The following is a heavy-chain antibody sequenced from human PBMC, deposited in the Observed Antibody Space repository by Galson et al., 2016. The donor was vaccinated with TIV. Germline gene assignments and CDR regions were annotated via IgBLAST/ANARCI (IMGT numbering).Heavy chain of an antibody. D-gene: IGHD5-18*01. Sequence: SLRLSCAASGLTFSSYWMTWVRQAPGKGLEWVANIDQDGSEKYYVDSVKGRFTISRDNAKNSLYLQMNSLTVDDTAVYYCAKGAAWDTSMGWLGFWFDYWGQGTLVTVSS. CDR3: AKGAAWDTSMGWLGFWFDY. CDR2: IDQDGSEK. J-gene: IGHJ4*02. V-gene: IGHV3-7*03. CDR1: GLTFSSYW.